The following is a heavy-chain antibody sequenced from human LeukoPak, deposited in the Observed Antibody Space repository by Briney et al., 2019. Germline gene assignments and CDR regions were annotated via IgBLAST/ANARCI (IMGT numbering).Heavy chain of an antibody. Sequence: PSETLSLTCTVSGGSISSSSYYWGCIRQPPGKGLECIGSIYYSGSTYYNPSLKSRVTISVDTSKNQFSLKLSSVTAADTAVYYCAKNGQSGFSFDPWGQGTLVTVSS. V-gene: IGHV4-39*07. CDR1: GGSISSSSYY. CDR3: AKNGQSGFSFDP. CDR2: IYYSGST. D-gene: IGHD1-26*01. J-gene: IGHJ5*02.